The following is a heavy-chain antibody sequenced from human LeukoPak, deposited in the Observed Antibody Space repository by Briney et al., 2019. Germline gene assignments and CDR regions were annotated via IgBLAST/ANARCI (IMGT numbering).Heavy chain of an antibody. Sequence: PGGSLRLSCAASGFTFSSYGMHWVRQAPGKGLEWVAVIWYNGSNKYYADSVKGRFTISRDNSKNTLYLQMNSLRAEDTAVYYCARLSVTTYSFDIWGQGTMVTVSS. V-gene: IGHV3-33*08. CDR1: GFTFSSYG. D-gene: IGHD4-17*01. J-gene: IGHJ3*02. CDR2: IWYNGSNK. CDR3: ARLSVTTYSFDI.